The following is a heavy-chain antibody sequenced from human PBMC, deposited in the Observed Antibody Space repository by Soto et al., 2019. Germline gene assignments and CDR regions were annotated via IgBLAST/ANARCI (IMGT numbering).Heavy chain of an antibody. CDR2: ISSDGDTI. CDR3: VSQPHWARPFES. CDR1: GFTFHEYA. V-gene: IGHV3-9*01. Sequence: EVQLIESGGGWVQPGTSLRVSCAASGFTFHEYAMHWVRQAPGKGLEWVSGISSDGDTIAYADSVQGRFTVFRDNAKHTLYLQMNSLRTEDTGVYYCVSQPHWARPFESWGQGTLVNVSS. J-gene: IGHJ4*02. D-gene: IGHD7-27*01.